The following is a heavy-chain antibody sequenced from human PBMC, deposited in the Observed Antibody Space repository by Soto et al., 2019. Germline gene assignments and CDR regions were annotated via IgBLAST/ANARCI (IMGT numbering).Heavy chain of an antibody. Sequence: SETLSLTCTVSGGSISSGDYYWSWIRQPPGKGLEWIGYIYYSGSTYYNPSLKSRVTISVDTSKNQFSLKLSSVTAADTAVYYCARDNHYYDSSGYLVGWFDPWGQGTLVTVSS. CDR1: GGSISSGDYY. CDR2: IYYSGST. D-gene: IGHD3-22*01. J-gene: IGHJ5*02. V-gene: IGHV4-30-4*01. CDR3: ARDNHYYDSSGYLVGWFDP.